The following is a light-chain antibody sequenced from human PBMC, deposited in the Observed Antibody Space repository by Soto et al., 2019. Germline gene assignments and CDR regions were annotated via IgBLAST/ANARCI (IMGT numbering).Light chain of an antibody. J-gene: IGLJ1*01. CDR3: SSYTDSSTYV. Sequence: LTQPPAASGSPRQSVTISCTGTSSDVGGYNYVSWYQQHPGKAPKLIICDVTNRPSGVSNRFSGAKSGNTASLTISGLQAEDEADYYCSSYTDSSTYVFGTGTKV. CDR1: SSDVGGYNY. V-gene: IGLV2-14*03. CDR2: DVT.